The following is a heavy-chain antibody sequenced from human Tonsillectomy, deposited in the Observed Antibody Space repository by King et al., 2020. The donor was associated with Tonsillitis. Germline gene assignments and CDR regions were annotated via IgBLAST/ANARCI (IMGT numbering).Heavy chain of an antibody. CDR3: ADTSFQPRDASDI. CDR2: IIPIFGTA. Sequence: QLVQSGAEMKKPGSSVKVSSKASGGIFSSDAINWVRQAPGQGLEWMGGIIPIFGTANYAQKFQDRVTITADESTSTAYMDLSRLRSEDTAVYYCADTSFQPRDASDIWGQGTMVTVSS. J-gene: IGHJ3*02. D-gene: IGHD3-3*02. CDR1: GGIFSSDA. V-gene: IGHV1-69*12.